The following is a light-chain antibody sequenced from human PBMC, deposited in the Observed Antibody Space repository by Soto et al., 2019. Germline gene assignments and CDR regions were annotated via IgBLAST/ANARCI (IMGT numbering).Light chain of an antibody. CDR2: LGS. Sequence: IVMTQSPLSLPVTPGEPASISCRPSQSLLHSNGYNYLNWYLQKPGQPPQLLIYLGSNRASGVPDRFSGSISGTDFTLKISRVETEDVGVYYCMQTRQTPNTFGQGTKLEIK. CDR3: MQTRQTPNT. V-gene: IGKV2-28*01. CDR1: QSLLHSNGYNY. J-gene: IGKJ2*01.